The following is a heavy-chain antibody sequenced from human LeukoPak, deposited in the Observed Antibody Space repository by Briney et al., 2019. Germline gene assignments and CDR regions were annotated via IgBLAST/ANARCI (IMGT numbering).Heavy chain of an antibody. Sequence: GGSLRLSCAASGFTFIYSWMSWVRQAPGKGLEWVANIKQGGSEKYYVDSVKGRFTISRDNAKNSLYLQMNSLRAEDTAVYYCARYYDGNDYYDGFDIWGQGTMVTVSS. J-gene: IGHJ3*02. V-gene: IGHV3-7*05. CDR1: GFTFIYSW. CDR3: ARYYDGNDYYDGFDI. CDR2: IKQGGSEK. D-gene: IGHD3-22*01.